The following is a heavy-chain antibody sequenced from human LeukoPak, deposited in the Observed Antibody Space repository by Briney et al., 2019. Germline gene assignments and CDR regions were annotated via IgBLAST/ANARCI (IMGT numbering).Heavy chain of an antibody. CDR3: ASLKNSYDSSGYLVTDAFDI. CDR1: GYTFTSNG. V-gene: IGHV1-18*01. CDR2: ISAYNGNT. Sequence: GASVKASCKASGYTFTSNGISWVRQAPGQGLEWMGWISAYNGNTNYEQKLQGRVTMTTDTSTSTAYMELRSLRSDDTAVYYCASLKNSYDSSGYLVTDAFDIWGQGTMVTVSS. D-gene: IGHD3-22*01. J-gene: IGHJ3*02.